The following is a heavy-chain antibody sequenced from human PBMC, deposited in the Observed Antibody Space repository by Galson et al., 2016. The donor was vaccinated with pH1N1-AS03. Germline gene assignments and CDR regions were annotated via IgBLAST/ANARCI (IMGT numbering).Heavy chain of an antibody. J-gene: IGHJ3*01. D-gene: IGHD6-13*01. CDR3: VRGSPHSSSTNYAFEF. V-gene: IGHV1-3*01. CDR1: GHNFTNYA. CDR2: INVGSGNT. Sequence: SVKVSCKASGHNFTNYAIHWVRQAPGQRLEWMGWINVGSGNTKYSQKFQGRVTMTRDASISTTYMELSSLRSDDTAVYYCVRGSPHSSSTNYAFEFWGRGTMVTVSS.